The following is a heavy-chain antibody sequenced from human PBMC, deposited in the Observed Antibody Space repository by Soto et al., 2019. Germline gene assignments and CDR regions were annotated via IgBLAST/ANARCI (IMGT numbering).Heavy chain of an antibody. J-gene: IGHJ3*01. Sequence: EEHLVESGGGLVQVGGXLRLSCAASGFTFSTFWMTWLRQAPGKGLEWVANIRRDGVQTHYGDSMEGRFTVTRDNAKNSLYLQLNSLRPEDTAMYYCARDLSPSREFFYDAFXVWGQGTFVTVSS. D-gene: IGHD3-16*02. CDR2: IRRDGVQT. CDR1: GFTFSTFW. CDR3: ARDLSPSREFFYDAFXV. V-gene: IGHV3-7*05.